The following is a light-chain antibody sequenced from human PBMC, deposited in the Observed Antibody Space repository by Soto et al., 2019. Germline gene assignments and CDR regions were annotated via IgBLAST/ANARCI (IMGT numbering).Light chain of an antibody. Sequence: EVVMTQSPATMSVSPGERATLSCRASQSVSRNLAWYQQRPGRAPRLLNYDASTRATNIPTRVSGSGSGTEFTLTISSLQSEDFAVYYCQQYNHWTLYTFGQGTKLEIK. CDR3: QQYNHWTLYT. CDR1: QSVSRN. CDR2: DAS. J-gene: IGKJ2*01. V-gene: IGKV3-15*01.